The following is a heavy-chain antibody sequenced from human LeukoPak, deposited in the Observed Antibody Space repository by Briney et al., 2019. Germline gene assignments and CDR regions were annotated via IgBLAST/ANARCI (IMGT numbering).Heavy chain of an antibody. D-gene: IGHD6-13*01. CDR3: ARLRWEPEKAAAHDAFDI. CDR1: GYSFTSYW. J-gene: IGHJ3*02. CDR2: IYPGDSDT. Sequence: GESLKISCKGSGYSFTSYWIGWVRQMPGKGLEWMGIIYPGDSDTRYSPSFQGQVAISADKSISTAYLQWSSLKASDTAMYYCARLRWEPEKAAAHDAFDIWGQGTMVTVSS. V-gene: IGHV5-51*03.